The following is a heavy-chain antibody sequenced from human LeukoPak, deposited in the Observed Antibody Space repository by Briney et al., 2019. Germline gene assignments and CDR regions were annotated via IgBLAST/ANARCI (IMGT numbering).Heavy chain of an antibody. CDR1: GGSISSYY. J-gene: IGHJ4*02. D-gene: IGHD1-26*01. Sequence: PSETLSLTCTVSGGSISSYYWSWIRQPPGKGLEWVGYIYYSGSTNYNPSLKSRVTISVDRSKNQFSLKLSSVAAADTAVYYCARGSYSVDYWGQGTLVTVSS. CDR2: IYYSGST. V-gene: IGHV4-59*01. CDR3: ARGSYSVDY.